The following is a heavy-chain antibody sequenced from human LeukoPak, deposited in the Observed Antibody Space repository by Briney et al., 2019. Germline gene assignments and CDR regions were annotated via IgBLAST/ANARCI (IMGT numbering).Heavy chain of an antibody. CDR2: INPKSGGT. J-gene: IGHJ3*02. CDR3: ARHCGGDCYSGLRDAFDI. V-gene: IGHV1-2*02. Sequence: ASVTVSCKASGYTFTGYYMHWVRQAPGQGLEWMGWINPKSGGTNYAQKFQGRVTMTRDTSISTVYMELSRLRSDDTAVYYCARHCGGDCYSGLRDAFDIWGQGTMVTVSS. D-gene: IGHD2-21*02. CDR1: GYTFTGYY.